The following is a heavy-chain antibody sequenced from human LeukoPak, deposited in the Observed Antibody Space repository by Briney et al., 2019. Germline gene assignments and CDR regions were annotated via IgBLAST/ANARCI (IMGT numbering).Heavy chain of an antibody. V-gene: IGHV3-74*01. CDR3: ATWGGFGPFDY. CDR2: INSDGSIT. Sequence: GGSLRLSCAASGFTFTTYWMHWVRQAPGKGLVWVSHINSDGSITSYADSVKGRFTISRDNAKNSLYLQMNSLRAEDTAVYYCATWGGFGPFDYWGQGTLVTVSS. D-gene: IGHD3-16*01. CDR1: GFTFTTYW. J-gene: IGHJ4*02.